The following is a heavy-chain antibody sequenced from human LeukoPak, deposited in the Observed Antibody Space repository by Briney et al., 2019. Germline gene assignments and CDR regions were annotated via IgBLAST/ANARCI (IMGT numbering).Heavy chain of an antibody. CDR2: INPNSGGT. CDR1: GYTFTSYA. Sequence: GASVKVSCKASGYTFTSYAMHWVRQAPGQRLEWMGWINPNSGGTNYAQKFQGRVTMTRDTSISTAYMELSRLRSDDTAVYYCARGGRDGYNYNYYYYMDVWGKGTTVTVSS. J-gene: IGHJ6*03. CDR3: ARGGRDGYNYNYYYYMDV. D-gene: IGHD5-24*01. V-gene: IGHV1-2*02.